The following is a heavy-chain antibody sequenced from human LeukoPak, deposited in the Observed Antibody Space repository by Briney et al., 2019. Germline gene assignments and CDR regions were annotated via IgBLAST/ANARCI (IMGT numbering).Heavy chain of an antibody. Sequence: GGSLRLSCAAPGFSLDNSALSWVRQAPGKGLQWVSTITDSGRSTDYAGSVEGRFTISRDNSKNTMSLHMNSLTAGDTAVYYCAKHPGPYGGNPFNLWGQGTLVTVSS. CDR1: GFSLDNSA. D-gene: IGHD4/OR15-4a*01. CDR2: ITDSGRST. V-gene: IGHV3-23*01. J-gene: IGHJ5*02. CDR3: AKHPGPYGGNPFNL.